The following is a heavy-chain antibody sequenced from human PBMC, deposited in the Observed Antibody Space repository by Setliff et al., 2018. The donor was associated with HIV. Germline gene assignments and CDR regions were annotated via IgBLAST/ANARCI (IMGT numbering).Heavy chain of an antibody. CDR1: GYTFTTYS. J-gene: IGHJ4*01. V-gene: IGHV1-3*03. CDR2: LNAGKGDT. Sequence: ASVKVSCKASGYTFTTYSMHWVRQAPGQSLEWMGWLNAGKGDTKFSQEFQGRITINWDTSASTAYLELRSLRSEDTAVYFCVRGALLAAFDFDYWGQGTLVTVS. CDR3: VRGALLAAFDFDY. D-gene: IGHD3-10*01.